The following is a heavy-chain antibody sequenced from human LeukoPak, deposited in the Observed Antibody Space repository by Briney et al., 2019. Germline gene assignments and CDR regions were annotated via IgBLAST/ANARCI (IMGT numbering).Heavy chain of an antibody. CDR3: ARAHGPNWNDVGY. J-gene: IGHJ4*02. Sequence: GGSLRLXCAASGFTFSSYSMNWVRQAPGKGLEWVSSISSSSSYIYYADSVKGRFTISRDNAKNSLYLQMNSLRAEDTAVYYCARAHGPNWNDVGYWGQGTLVTVSS. CDR2: ISSSSSYI. CDR1: GFTFSSYS. V-gene: IGHV3-21*01. D-gene: IGHD1-1*01.